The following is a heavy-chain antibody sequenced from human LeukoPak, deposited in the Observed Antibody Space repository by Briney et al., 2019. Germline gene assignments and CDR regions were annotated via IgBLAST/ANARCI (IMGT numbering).Heavy chain of an antibody. V-gene: IGHV1-3*01. CDR2: INAGNGNT. CDR1: GYTFTSYA. J-gene: IGHJ4*02. D-gene: IGHD5-18*01. CDR3: ARVFTAMVSSLGY. Sequence: ASVKVSCTASGYTFTSYAMHWVRQAPGQRLEWMGWINAGNGNTKYSQKFQGRVTITRDTSASTAYMELSSLRSEDTAVYYCARVFTAMVSSLGYWGQGTLVTVSS.